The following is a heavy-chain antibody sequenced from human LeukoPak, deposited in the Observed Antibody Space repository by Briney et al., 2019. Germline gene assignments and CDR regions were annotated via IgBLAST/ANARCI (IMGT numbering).Heavy chain of an antibody. V-gene: IGHV4-59*08. CDR3: ARSLGSSGWFPGYY. J-gene: IGHJ4*02. CDR2: IYHSGST. D-gene: IGHD6-19*01. Sequence: SETLSLTCTVSGGSISSYYWSWIRQPPGKGLEWIGSIYHSGSTYYNPSLKSRVTISVDTSKNQFSLKLSSVTAADTAVYYCARSLGSSGWFPGYYWGQGTLVTVSS. CDR1: GGSISSYY.